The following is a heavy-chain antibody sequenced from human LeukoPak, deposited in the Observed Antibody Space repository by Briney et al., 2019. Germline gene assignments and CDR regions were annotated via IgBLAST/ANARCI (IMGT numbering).Heavy chain of an antibody. CDR1: GGTFSSYA. J-gene: IGHJ6*03. CDR3: ALAEAGYCGSTSCYRYYYYYMDV. V-gene: IGHV1-69*13. Sequence: ASVKVSCKASGGTFSSYAISWVRQAPGQGLEWMGGIIPIFGTANYAQKFQGRVTITADESTSTAYMELSSLRSEDTAVYYCALAEAGYCGSTSCYRYYYYYMDVWGKGTTVTVSS. D-gene: IGHD2-2*01. CDR2: IIPIFGTA.